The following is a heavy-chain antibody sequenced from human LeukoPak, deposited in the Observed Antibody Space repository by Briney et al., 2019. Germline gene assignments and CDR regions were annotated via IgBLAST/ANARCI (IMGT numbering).Heavy chain of an antibody. V-gene: IGHV1-24*01. CDR1: GYTLTELS. J-gene: IGHJ4*02. Sequence: GASVKVSCKVSGYTLTELSMHWVRQAPGKGLEWMGGFDPEDGETIYAQKFQGRVTMTGDTSTDTAYMELSSLRSEDTAVYYCATFSSLRFLEWFPSYWGQGTLVTVSS. D-gene: IGHD3-3*01. CDR3: ATFSSLRFLEWFPSY. CDR2: FDPEDGET.